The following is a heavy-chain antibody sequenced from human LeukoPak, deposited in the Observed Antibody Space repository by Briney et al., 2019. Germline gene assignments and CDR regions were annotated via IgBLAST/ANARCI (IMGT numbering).Heavy chain of an antibody. J-gene: IGHJ4*02. D-gene: IGHD2-8*01. CDR1: DGSISNYF. CDR2: IYYTGMT. CDR3: ARHGRMVIMSKFSTGIDQ. V-gene: IGHV4-59*08. Sequence: PSETLSLTCTVPDGSISNYFWSWIRQPPGKGLEWIGYIYYTGMTNSNPSLKRRVTISMDTSKNQFSLNLRSVTAADTAIYYCARHGRMVIMSKFSTGIDQWGQGTLVTVSS.